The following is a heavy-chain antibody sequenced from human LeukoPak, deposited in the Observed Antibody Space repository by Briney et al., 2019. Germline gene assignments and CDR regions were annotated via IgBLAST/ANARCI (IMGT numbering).Heavy chain of an antibody. J-gene: IGHJ3*02. CDR2: FDPEDGET. D-gene: IGHD2-2*01. Sequence: ASVKVSCKVSGYTLTELSMHWVRQAPGKGLEWMGGFDPEDGETIYAQKFQGRVTMTEDTSTDTAYMELSSLRSEDTAVYYCARVISDIVVVPAAFDAFDIWGQGTMVTVSS. CDR3: ARVISDIVVVPAAFDAFDI. CDR1: GYTLTELS. V-gene: IGHV1-24*01.